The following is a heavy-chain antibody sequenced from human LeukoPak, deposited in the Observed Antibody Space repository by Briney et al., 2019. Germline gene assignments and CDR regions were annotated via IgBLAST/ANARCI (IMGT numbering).Heavy chain of an antibody. J-gene: IGHJ4*02. CDR2: INPNSGGT. V-gene: IGHV1-2*02. Sequence: ASVKVSCKASGYTFSDYYMHWVRQAPGQGLEWMGWINPNSGGTNYAQKFQGRVTMTRDTSISTAYMELSRLRSDDTAVYYCAGGYSSSWTLDYWGQGTLVTVSS. CDR3: AGGYSSSWTLDY. CDR1: GYTFSDYY. D-gene: IGHD6-13*01.